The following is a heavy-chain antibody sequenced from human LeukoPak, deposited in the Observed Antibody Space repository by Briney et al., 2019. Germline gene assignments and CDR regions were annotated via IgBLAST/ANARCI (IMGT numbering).Heavy chain of an antibody. D-gene: IGHD3-22*01. V-gene: IGHV1-2*02. CDR3: ASWGVDDYCDSSGQLDY. CDR1: GYTFTGYY. J-gene: IGHJ4*02. CDR2: INPNSGGT. Sequence: GASVKVSCKASGYTFTGYYMHWVRQAPGQGLEWMGWINPNSGGTNYAQKFQGRVTMTRDTSISTAYMELSRLRSDDTAVYYCASWGVDDYCDSSGQLDYWGQGTLVTVSS.